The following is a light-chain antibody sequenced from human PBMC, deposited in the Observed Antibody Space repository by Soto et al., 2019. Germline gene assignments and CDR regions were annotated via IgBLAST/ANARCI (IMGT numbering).Light chain of an antibody. J-gene: IGKJ1*01. V-gene: IGKV4-1*01. CDR2: WAS. CDR1: QSVLSSSNNRNY. Sequence: DIVMTQSPDSLAVSLGERATINCKSSQSVLSSSNNRNYLAWYQQKSGQPPKLLIYWASTRESGVPDRFSGGGSGTDFTLTISSLQAEDVAAYYCQHYYSIPWTFGQGTRVEIK. CDR3: QHYYSIPWT.